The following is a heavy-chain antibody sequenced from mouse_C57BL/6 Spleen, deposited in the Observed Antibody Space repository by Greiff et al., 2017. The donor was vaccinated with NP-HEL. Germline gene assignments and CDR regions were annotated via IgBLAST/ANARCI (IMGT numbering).Heavy chain of an antibody. CDR3: ARGGGNAVY. CDR2: INPYNGGT. Sequence: VQLQQSGPVLVKPGASVKMSCKASGYTFTDYYMNWVKQSHGKSLEWIGVINPYNGGTSYNQKFKGKATLTVDKSSSTAYMELNSLTTEDSAVYYCARGGGNAVYWGQGTTLTVSS. D-gene: IGHD2-1*01. V-gene: IGHV1-19*01. CDR1: GYTFTDYY. J-gene: IGHJ2*01.